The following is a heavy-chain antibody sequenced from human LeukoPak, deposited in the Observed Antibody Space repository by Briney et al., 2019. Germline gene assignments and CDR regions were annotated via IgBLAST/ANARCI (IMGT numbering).Heavy chain of an antibody. V-gene: IGHV3-11*01. CDR2: ISSSGSTI. D-gene: IGHD5-18*01. CDR3: ARDLRAGGGYSPLGY. Sequence: GGSLRLSCAASGFTFDDYAMHWVRQAPGKGLEWVSYISSSGSTIYYADSVKGRFTISRDNAKNSLYLQMNSLRAEDTAVYYCARDLRAGGGYSPLGYWGQGTLVTVSS. J-gene: IGHJ4*02. CDR1: GFTFDDYA.